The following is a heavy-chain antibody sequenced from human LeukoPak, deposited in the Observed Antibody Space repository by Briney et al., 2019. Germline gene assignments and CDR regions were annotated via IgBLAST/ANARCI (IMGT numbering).Heavy chain of an antibody. Sequence: HSGGSLRLSCATSGFTFSGSAIHWVRQAPGKGLEWVSYISNRGTTIHYADSVRGRFTISRDNAKKSLYLQMNGLRAEDTAVYYCARSADRSGYFREITLYYFDYWGQGTLVTVSS. D-gene: IGHD3-22*01. CDR2: ISNRGTTI. CDR3: ARSADRSGYFREITLYYFDY. J-gene: IGHJ4*02. CDR1: GFTFSGSA. V-gene: IGHV3-48*04.